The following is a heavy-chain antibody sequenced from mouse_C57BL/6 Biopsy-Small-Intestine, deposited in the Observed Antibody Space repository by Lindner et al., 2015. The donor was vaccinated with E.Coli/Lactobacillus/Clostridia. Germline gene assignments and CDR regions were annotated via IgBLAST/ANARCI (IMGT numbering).Heavy chain of an antibody. CDR1: GYAFSSYW. Sequence: VQLQESGAELVKPGASVKISCKASGYAFSSYWMNWVKQRPGKGLEWIGQVYPGDGDTNYNGKFKGKATLTADKSSSTAYMQLSSLTSEDSAVYFCARGWDVHFDYWGQGTTLTVSS. J-gene: IGHJ2*01. CDR3: ARGWDVHFDY. V-gene: IGHV1-80*01. D-gene: IGHD4-1*01. CDR2: VYPGDGDT.